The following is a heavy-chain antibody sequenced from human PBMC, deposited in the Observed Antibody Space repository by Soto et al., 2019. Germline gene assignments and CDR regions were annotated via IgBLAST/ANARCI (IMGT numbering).Heavy chain of an antibody. CDR2: IYYGGST. CDR3: ARHHRSVVVSPPSDGMDV. CDR1: GSSIINSTNY. D-gene: IGHD2-15*01. V-gene: IGHV4-39*01. J-gene: IGHJ6*02. Sequence: SENLQLTCTISGSSIINSTNYLGWIRESQGNRMEWIGSIYYGGSTYYSPSPKSRVTISVDTSKSQFSLKLTSVTAADTAVYYCARHHRSVVVSPPSDGMDVWGQGTTVT.